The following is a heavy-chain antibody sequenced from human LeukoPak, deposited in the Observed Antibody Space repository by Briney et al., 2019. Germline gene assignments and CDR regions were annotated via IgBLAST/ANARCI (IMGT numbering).Heavy chain of an antibody. J-gene: IGHJ4*02. V-gene: IGHV3-21*01. CDR1: GFTFSSHS. Sequence: GGSLRLSCAASGFTFSSHSMNWVRQAPGKGLEWVSSISSSSSYIYYADSVKGRFTISRDNAKNSLYLQMNSLRAEDTAVYYCARVHYYGTYYFDYWGQGTLVTVSS. CDR3: ARVHYYGTYYFDY. D-gene: IGHD3-10*01. CDR2: ISSSSSYI.